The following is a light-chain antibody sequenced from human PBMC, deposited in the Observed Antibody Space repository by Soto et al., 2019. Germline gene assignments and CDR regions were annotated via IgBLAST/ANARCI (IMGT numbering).Light chain of an antibody. CDR2: AAS. Sequence: DIQMTQSPSSLSASVGDRVTITCRASQSISSYLNWYQQKPGKAPKLLIYAASSLQSGVPSRFSGSGSGTDFTLTISSLQPEDVATYYCQKYKSAPLTFGGGTKGGYQ. CDR3: QKYKSAPLT. CDR1: QSISSY. V-gene: IGKV1-27*01. J-gene: IGKJ4*01.